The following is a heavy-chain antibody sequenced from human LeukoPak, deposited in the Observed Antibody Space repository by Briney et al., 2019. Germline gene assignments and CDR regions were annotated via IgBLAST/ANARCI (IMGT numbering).Heavy chain of an antibody. CDR3: ARVPIPITFTIFDYYFDY. D-gene: IGHD3-9*01. V-gene: IGHV1-2*02. Sequence: ASVKVSCKASGYTFIGYYIHWLRQAPGQGLEWMGWINPNSGGTNFAQKFQGRVAMTRATSIGTAYMELSGLRSDDTAVYFCARVPIPITFTIFDYYFDYWGQGTLVTVSS. CDR2: INPNSGGT. CDR1: GYTFIGYY. J-gene: IGHJ4*02.